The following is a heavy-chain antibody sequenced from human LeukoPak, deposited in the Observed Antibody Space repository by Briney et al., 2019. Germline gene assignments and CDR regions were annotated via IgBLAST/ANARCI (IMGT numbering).Heavy chain of an antibody. V-gene: IGHV3-48*04. CDR1: GFTVSSNY. CDR3: ARGRITMVRGVSRWFDP. J-gene: IGHJ5*02. D-gene: IGHD3-10*01. CDR2: ISSSSSTI. Sequence: GGSLRLSCAASGFTVSSNYMSWVRQAAGKGLEWVSYISSSSSTIYYADSVKGRFTISRGNAKNSLYLQMNSLRAEDTAVYYCARGRITMVRGVSRWFDPWGQGTLVTVSS.